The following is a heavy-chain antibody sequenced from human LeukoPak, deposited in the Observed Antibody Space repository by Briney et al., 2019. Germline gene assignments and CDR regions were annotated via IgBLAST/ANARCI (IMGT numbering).Heavy chain of an antibody. V-gene: IGHV4-39*07. CDR3: ARVSSSPSRSARTYYCYMDV. CDR2: IYYSGST. Sequence: SETLSLTCTVSGGSISSSSYYWGWIRQPPGKGLEWIGSIYYSGSTYYNPSLKSRVTISVDTSENQFSLKLSSVTAADTAVYYCARVSSSPSRSARTYYCYMDVWGKGTTVTVSS. CDR1: GGSISSSSYY. J-gene: IGHJ6*03. D-gene: IGHD6-6*01.